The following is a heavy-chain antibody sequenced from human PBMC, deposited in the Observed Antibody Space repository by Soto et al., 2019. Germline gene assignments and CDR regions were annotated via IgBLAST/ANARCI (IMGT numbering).Heavy chain of an antibody. J-gene: IGHJ4*02. CDR1: GFTFSSYG. Sequence: GGSLRLSCAASGFTFSSYGMHWVRQAPGKGLEWVAVIWYDGSNKYYADSVKGRFTISRDNSKNTLYLQMNSLRAEDTAVYYCARARSRGQQLVLAYWGQGTLVTVSS. D-gene: IGHD6-13*01. V-gene: IGHV3-33*01. CDR2: IWYDGSNK. CDR3: ARARSRGQQLVLAY.